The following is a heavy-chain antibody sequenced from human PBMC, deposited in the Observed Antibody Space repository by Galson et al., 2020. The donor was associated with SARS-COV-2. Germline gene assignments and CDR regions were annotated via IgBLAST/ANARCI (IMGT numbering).Heavy chain of an antibody. CDR2: ISFDGTTL. V-gene: IGHV3-30*01. J-gene: IGHJ4*02. CDR1: GFRFSDFP. Sequence: GGSLRLSCAASGFRFSDFPMHWVRQAPGKGLEWVAIISFDGTTLTTGSVKGRFAVSRDNSQNTVYLQMNSLRADDTAIYYCARETGDYDSSNFDHWGQGTLVTVSS. D-gene: IGHD3-22*01. CDR3: ARETGDYDSSNFDH.